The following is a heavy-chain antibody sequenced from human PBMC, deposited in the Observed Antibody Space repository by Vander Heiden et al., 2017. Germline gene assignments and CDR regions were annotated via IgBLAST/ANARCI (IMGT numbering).Heavy chain of an antibody. V-gene: IGHV3-33*01. CDR3: ARGTSLWAYYYYGMDV. D-gene: IGHD7-27*01. CDR2: IWYDGSNK. J-gene: IGHJ6*02. Sequence: QVQLVESGGGVVQPGRSLRLSCAASGFTFSSYGMHWVRQAPGKGREWVAVIWYDGSNKYYADSVKGRFTISRDNSKNTLYLQMNSLRAEDTAVYYCARGTSLWAYYYYGMDVWGQGTTVTVSS. CDR1: GFTFSSYG.